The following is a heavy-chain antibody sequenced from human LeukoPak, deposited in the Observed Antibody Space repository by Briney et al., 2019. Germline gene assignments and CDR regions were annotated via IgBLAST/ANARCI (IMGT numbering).Heavy chain of an antibody. Sequence: PGGSLRLSCAASGLTFSSHWMHWVRQAPGKGLVWVSRITNDGSSTTYADSVKGRFTISRDNSKNTLYLQMNSLRAEDTAVYYCARDGGAALYYYYGMDVWGQGTTVTVSS. CDR2: ITNDGSST. J-gene: IGHJ6*02. CDR3: ARDGGAALYYYYGMDV. CDR1: GLTFSSHW. D-gene: IGHD3-16*01. V-gene: IGHV3-74*01.